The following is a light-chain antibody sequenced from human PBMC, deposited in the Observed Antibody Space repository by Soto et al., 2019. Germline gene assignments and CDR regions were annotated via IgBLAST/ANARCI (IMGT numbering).Light chain of an antibody. Sequence: DSVLTQSPGTLSLSPGERATLSCRASQSVTSSYLAWYQQKPGQAPRLLIYGASSRATGIPDRFSGGGSGTDFTLTISRLEPEDFAVYYCQQYGSSPPLTFGGGTKVDIK. J-gene: IGKJ4*01. V-gene: IGKV3-20*01. CDR1: QSVTSSY. CDR2: GAS. CDR3: QQYGSSPPLT.